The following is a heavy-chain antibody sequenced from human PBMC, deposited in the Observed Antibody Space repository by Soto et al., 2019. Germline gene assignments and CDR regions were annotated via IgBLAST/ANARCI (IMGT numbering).Heavy chain of an antibody. CDR3: AGDPYYYASDF. CDR1: GLRLRNYD. Sequence: GGSPESGSAASGLRLRNYDMTWSRQAPGKGLEWVSKISGSGTTTYYADSVKGRFTVSRDNAKNSLYLQMNSLRAEDTAVYYCAGDPYYYASDFWGQGALLTVPS. V-gene: IGHV3-11*01. J-gene: IGHJ4*02. CDR2: ISGSGTTT. D-gene: IGHD3-10*01.